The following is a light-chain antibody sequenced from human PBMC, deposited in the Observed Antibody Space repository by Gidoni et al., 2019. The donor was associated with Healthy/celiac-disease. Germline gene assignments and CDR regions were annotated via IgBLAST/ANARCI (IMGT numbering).Light chain of an antibody. J-gene: IGKJ4*01. V-gene: IGKV3-11*01. CDR2: DAS. CDR1: PSVSSY. Sequence: EIVLTQSPATLSLSPGERATLSCRASPSVSSYLAWYQQTPGQAPGLLIYDASNRATGIPARFSGSGSGTDFTLTISSLEPEDFAVYYCQQRSNWPTFGGGTKVEIK. CDR3: QQRSNWPT.